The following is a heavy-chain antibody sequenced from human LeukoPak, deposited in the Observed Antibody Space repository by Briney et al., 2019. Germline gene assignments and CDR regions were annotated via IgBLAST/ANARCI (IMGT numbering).Heavy chain of an antibody. CDR1: GGSISSHY. V-gene: IGHV4-59*08. J-gene: IGHJ5*02. CDR2: IYYSGST. D-gene: IGHD4-17*01. Sequence: SETLSLTCTVSGGSISSHYWSWIRQPPGKGLEWIGYIYYSGSTNYNPSLKSRVTISVDTSKNQFSLKLSSVTAADTAVYYCARAYDYGDMGDWFDPWGQGTLVTVSS. CDR3: ARAYDYGDMGDWFDP.